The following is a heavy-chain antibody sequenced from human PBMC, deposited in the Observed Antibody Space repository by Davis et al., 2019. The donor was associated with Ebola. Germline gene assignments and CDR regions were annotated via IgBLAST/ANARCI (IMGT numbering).Heavy chain of an antibody. V-gene: IGHV3-33*03. CDR2: IWYDGSNK. D-gene: IGHD6-25*01. Sequence: GESLKISCAASGFTFSSYGMHWVRQAPGKGLEWMAVIWYDGSNKYYADSVKGRFTISRDNTKNSLYLQMNSLRAEDTAVYYCARKRSFDYWGQGTLVTVSS. J-gene: IGHJ4*02. CDR1: GFTFSSYG. CDR3: ARKRSFDY.